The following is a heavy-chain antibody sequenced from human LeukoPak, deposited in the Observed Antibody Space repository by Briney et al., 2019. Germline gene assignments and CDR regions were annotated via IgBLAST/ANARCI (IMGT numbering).Heavy chain of an antibody. J-gene: IGHJ5*02. CDR3: ARGGGSGFLPAPNWFDP. D-gene: IGHD6-19*01. Sequence: GASVKVSCKASGGTFSSYAISWVRQAPGQGLEWMGGIIPIFGTANYAQKFQGRVTITADESTSTAYMELSSLRSEDTAVYYCARGGGSGFLPAPNWFDPWGQGTLATVSS. CDR2: IIPIFGTA. CDR1: GGTFSSYA. V-gene: IGHV1-69*01.